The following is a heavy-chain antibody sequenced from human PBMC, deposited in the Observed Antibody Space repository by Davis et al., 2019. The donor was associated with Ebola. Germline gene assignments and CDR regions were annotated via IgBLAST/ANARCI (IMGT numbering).Heavy chain of an antibody. V-gene: IGHV3-66*01. CDR2: IYIGGST. CDR1: GFTVSSNY. D-gene: IGHD6-19*01. CDR3: ARDHPSSGWDY. J-gene: IGHJ4*02. Sequence: GESLKISCAASGFTVSSNYMSWVRQAPGKGLEWVSVIYIGGSTYYADSVKGRFTISRDNSKHTLYLQMNSLRAEDTAVYYCARDHPSSGWDYWGQGTLVTVSS.